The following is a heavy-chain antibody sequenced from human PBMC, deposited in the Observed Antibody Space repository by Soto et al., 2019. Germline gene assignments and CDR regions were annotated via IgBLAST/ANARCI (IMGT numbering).Heavy chain of an antibody. CDR1: GFTFSAYS. V-gene: IGHV3-48*01. Sequence: EVQLMESGGDLVHPGGSLRLSCAASGFTFSAYSMNWVRQAPGKGLEWLSYIRSSPFAIHYADSVKGRFTISRDDAKNSLYLQMYSLNAEDTTVYYCVRDHNSAFDVWGQGKMVTVS. CDR3: VRDHNSAFDV. J-gene: IGHJ3*01. CDR2: IRSSPFAI.